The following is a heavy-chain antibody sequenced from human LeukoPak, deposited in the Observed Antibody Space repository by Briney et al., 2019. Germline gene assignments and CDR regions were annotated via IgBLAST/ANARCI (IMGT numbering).Heavy chain of an antibody. V-gene: IGHV3-7*04. CDR3: AGGVGASHFDY. D-gene: IGHD1-26*01. CDR2: IKQDGTEK. CDR1: GFTFSTYW. Sequence: GGSLRLSCAASGFTFSTYWMSWVRQAPGKGLEWVAIIKQDGTEKYYVDSVKGRFTISRDNAENSLCLQMNSLRAEDTAAYYCAGGVGASHFDYWGQGTLATVSS. J-gene: IGHJ4*02.